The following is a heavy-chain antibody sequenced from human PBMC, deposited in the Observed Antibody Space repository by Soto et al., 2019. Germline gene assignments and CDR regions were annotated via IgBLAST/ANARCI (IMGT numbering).Heavy chain of an antibody. Sequence: ASVKVSCKASGYTFTSYYMHWVRQAPGQGLEWMGIINPSGGSTSYAQKFQGRVTMTRDTSTSTVYMELSSLRSEDTAVYYCAKADSNYAGRFSYYYMDVWGNGTLVTVS. V-gene: IGHV1-46*01. D-gene: IGHD4-4*01. CDR1: GYTFTSYY. CDR3: AKADSNYAGRFSYYYMDV. CDR2: INPSGGST. J-gene: IGHJ6*03.